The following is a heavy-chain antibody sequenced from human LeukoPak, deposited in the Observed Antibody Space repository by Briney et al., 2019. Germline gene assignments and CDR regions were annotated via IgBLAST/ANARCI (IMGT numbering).Heavy chain of an antibody. V-gene: IGHV4-59*08. CDR1: GGSISSYY. D-gene: IGHD2-2*01. J-gene: IGHJ4*02. Sequence: SETLSLTCTVSGGSISSYYWSWIRQPPGKGLEWIGYIYYSGSTNYNPSLKSRVTISVDTSKNQFSLKLSSVTAADTAVYYCARRYCSSTSCFLGFDYWGQGTLVTVSS. CDR2: IYYSGST. CDR3: ARRYCSSTSCFLGFDY.